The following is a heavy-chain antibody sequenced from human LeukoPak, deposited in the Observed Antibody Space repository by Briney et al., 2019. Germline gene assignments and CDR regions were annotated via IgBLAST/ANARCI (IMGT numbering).Heavy chain of an antibody. D-gene: IGHD3-22*01. CDR2: INAGNGNT. CDR1: VYTFTSYA. V-gene: IGHV1-3*01. Sequence: AAVKVSCKASVYTFTSYAMHWVRQAPGQRLGWMGWINAGNGNTKYSQKFQGRVIITSDTSASTAYMQLSSLRSVDTAVYYCARAYSSGYYFDYYYGMGVWGQGATVTVSS. CDR3: ARAYSSGYYFDYYYGMGV. J-gene: IGHJ6*02.